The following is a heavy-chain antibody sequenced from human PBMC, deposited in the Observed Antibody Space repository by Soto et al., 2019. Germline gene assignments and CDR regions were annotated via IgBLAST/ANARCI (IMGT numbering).Heavy chain of an antibody. Sequence: GGSLRLSCAASGFTFSSYAMHWVRQAPGKGLEWVAVISYDGSNKYYADSVKGRFTISRDNSKNTLYLQMNSLRAEDTAVYYCARDFTYDILTGDWGQGTLVTV. CDR1: GFTFSSYA. CDR3: ARDFTYDILTGD. CDR2: ISYDGSNK. V-gene: IGHV3-30-3*01. D-gene: IGHD3-9*01. J-gene: IGHJ4*02.